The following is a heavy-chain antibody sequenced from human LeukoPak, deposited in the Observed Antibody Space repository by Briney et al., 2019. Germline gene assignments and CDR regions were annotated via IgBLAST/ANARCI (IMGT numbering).Heavy chain of an antibody. CDR3: AADYYDGSGYDY. J-gene: IGHJ4*02. V-gene: IGHV4-34*01. CDR1: GGSFSGYY. D-gene: IGHD3-22*01. Sequence: PSETLSLTCAVYGGSFSGYYWSWIRQPPGKGLEWIGEINHSGSTNYNPSLKSRVTISVDTSKNQFSLKLSSVTAADTAVYYCAADYYDGSGYDYWGQGTLVTVSS. CDR2: INHSGST.